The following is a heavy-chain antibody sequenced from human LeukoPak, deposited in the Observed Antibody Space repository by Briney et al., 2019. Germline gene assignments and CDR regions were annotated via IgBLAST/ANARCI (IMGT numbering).Heavy chain of an antibody. J-gene: IGHJ4*02. CDR2: ISLSGLT. CDR1: GGSITSTNW. D-gene: IGHD2-8*01. V-gene: IGHV4-4*02. Sequence: PSETLSLTCGVSGGSITSTNWWSWVRQPPGQGLEWIGEISLSGLTNYNPSLKSRVTMALDKSKNHLSLNLTSVTAADTAVYYCSRENGAFSPFGYWGQGTLVTVPS. CDR3: SRENGAFSPFGY.